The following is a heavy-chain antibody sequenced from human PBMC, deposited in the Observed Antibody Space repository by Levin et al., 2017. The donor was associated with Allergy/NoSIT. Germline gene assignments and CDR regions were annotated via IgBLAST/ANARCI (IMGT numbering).Heavy chain of an antibody. Sequence: GESLKISCAASGFTFSTYSMNWVRQAPGKGLEWVSSISSSSSYIYYADSVKGRFTISRDNAKNSLYLQMNSLRAEDTAVYYCARVPSSGWYDYWGQGTLVTVSS. D-gene: IGHD6-19*01. CDR3: ARVPSSGWYDY. CDR2: ISSSSSYI. CDR1: GFTFSTYS. V-gene: IGHV3-21*01. J-gene: IGHJ4*02.